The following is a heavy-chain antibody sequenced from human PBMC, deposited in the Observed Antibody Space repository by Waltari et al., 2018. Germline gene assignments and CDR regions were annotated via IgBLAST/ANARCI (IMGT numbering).Heavy chain of an antibody. CDR2: IKQDGSEK. CDR1: GLPFGSYW. Sequence: EVQLVESGGGLVQPGGSLRLSCSASGLPFGSYWMTWVRQAPGKGLEWVAIIKQDGSEKHYVDSVKGRVTISRDNAKNSLYLQMNSLRVEDTAIYYCARGNWAPFDYWGQGTLVTVSS. D-gene: IGHD7-27*01. CDR3: ARGNWAPFDY. V-gene: IGHV3-7*01. J-gene: IGHJ4*02.